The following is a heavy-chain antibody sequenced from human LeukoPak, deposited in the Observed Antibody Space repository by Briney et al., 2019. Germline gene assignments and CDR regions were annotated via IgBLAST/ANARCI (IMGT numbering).Heavy chain of an antibody. CDR2: ISGSGGST. J-gene: IGHJ4*02. D-gene: IGHD3-9*01. Sequence: QPGGSLRLSCAASGFTFSSYAMSWVRQAPVKGLEWVSAISGSGGSTYYADSVKGRFTISRDNSKNTLYLQMNSLRAEDTAVYYCAKDSETKTGYPPAALAYWGQGTLVTVSS. CDR3: AKDSETKTGYPPAALAY. V-gene: IGHV3-23*01. CDR1: GFTFSSYA.